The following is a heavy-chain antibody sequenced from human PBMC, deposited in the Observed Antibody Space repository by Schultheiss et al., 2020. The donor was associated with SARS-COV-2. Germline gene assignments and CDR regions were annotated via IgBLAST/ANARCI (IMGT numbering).Heavy chain of an antibody. CDR3: ATEGSGSYYNYFDY. J-gene: IGHJ4*02. Sequence: SETLSLTCAVSGGSISSSNWWSWVRQPPGKGLEWIGYIYYSGSTYYNPSLKSRVTISVDTSKNQFSLKLSSVTAADTAVYYCATEGSGSYYNYFDYWGQGTLVTVSS. CDR2: IYYSGST. CDR1: GGSISSSNW. D-gene: IGHD3-10*01. V-gene: IGHV4-4*02.